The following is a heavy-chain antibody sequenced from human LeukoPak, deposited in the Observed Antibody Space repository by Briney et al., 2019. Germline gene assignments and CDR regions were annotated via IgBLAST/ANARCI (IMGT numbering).Heavy chain of an antibody. CDR3: ARSERADGSGYYSFDY. D-gene: IGHD3-22*01. CDR1: GYTITSYY. Sequence: ASVKVSCKASGYTITSYYMHWVRQAPGQGLEWMAIINPSGGSTSYAQKFQGRVTMTRDTSTSTVYMELSSLRSEDTAVYYCARSERADGSGYYSFDYWGQGTLVTVSS. J-gene: IGHJ4*02. V-gene: IGHV1-46*01. CDR2: INPSGGST.